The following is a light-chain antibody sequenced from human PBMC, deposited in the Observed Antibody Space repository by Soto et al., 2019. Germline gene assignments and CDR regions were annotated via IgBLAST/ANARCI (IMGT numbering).Light chain of an antibody. CDR3: QQYGSSSLT. V-gene: IGKV3-20*01. Sequence: EIVLTQSPGTLSLSPGERATLSCRASQSVSSKLAWYQQKPGQAPRLLIYGASSRATGIPDRFSGSGSGTDFTLTISRLEPEDFAVYYCQQYGSSSLTFGGGTKVDIK. CDR1: QSVSSK. CDR2: GAS. J-gene: IGKJ4*01.